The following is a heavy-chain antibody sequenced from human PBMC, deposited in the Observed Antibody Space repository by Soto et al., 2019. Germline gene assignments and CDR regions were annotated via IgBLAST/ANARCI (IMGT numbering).Heavy chain of an antibody. CDR2: TYYRSKWYY. CDR1: GDSVSSNHAT. CDR3: VRLIGNSWLDS. Sequence: SQTLSLTCAISGDSVSSNHATWDWIRQSQSKGLEWLGRTYYRSKWYYDYALSVKSRITINPDTSNNQLSLQLNSVTPVDTAVYYCVRLIGNSWLDSWGQGTLVTVSS. J-gene: IGHJ5*01. V-gene: IGHV6-1*01. D-gene: IGHD3-16*01.